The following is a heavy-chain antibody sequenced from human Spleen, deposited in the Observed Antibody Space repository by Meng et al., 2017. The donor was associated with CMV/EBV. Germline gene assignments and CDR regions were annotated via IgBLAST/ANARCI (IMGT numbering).Heavy chain of an antibody. CDR1: GFTFEDYG. V-gene: IGHV3-11*01. D-gene: IGHD6-19*01. Sequence: GGSLRLSCEGFGFTFEDYGVSWVRQVPGKGLEWVSYIIESATTIYYADSVKGRFTISRDNAKNSLYLQMNSLRAEDTAVYYCARHYSGWSFDYWGQGTLVTVSS. J-gene: IGHJ4*02. CDR2: IIESATTI. CDR3: ARHYSGWSFDY.